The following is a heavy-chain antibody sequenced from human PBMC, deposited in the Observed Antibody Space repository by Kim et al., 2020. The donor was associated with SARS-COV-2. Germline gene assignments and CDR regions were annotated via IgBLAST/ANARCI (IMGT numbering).Heavy chain of an antibody. V-gene: IGHV4-39*01. Sequence: SETLSLTCTVSGGSISSSYYYWGWIRQPPGKGLDWIGTVHYSGTSYYNPSLKSRGTISVDTSDNQFSLILTSVTAADTAVYYCARSYYDILTGHNWFDP. D-gene: IGHD3-9*01. CDR2: VHYSGTS. J-gene: IGHJ5*02. CDR3: ARSYYDILTGHNWFDP. CDR1: GGSISSSYYY.